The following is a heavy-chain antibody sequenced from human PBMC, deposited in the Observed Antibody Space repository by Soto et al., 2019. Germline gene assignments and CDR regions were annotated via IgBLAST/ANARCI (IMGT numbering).Heavy chain of an antibody. J-gene: IGHJ6*03. D-gene: IGHD2-15*01. CDR2: ISWNSGSI. CDR1: GFTFDDYA. Sequence: PGGSLRLSCAASGFTFDDYAMHWVRQAPGKGLEWVSGISWNSGSIGYADSVKGRFTISRDNAKNSLYLQMNSLRAEDTALYYCAKDMGSGYYYMDVWGKGTTVTVSS. V-gene: IGHV3-9*01. CDR3: AKDMGSGYYYMDV.